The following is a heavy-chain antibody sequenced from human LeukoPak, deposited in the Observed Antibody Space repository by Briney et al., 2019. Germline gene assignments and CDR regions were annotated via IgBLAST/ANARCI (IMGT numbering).Heavy chain of an antibody. CDR1: GFNFINAW. Sequence: GGSLRLSCAASGFNFINAWMSWVRQAPGKGLEWVARIKSKTNGEITEYAAPVKGRFTISRDDSKNMVYMQMNSLKTEDTAVYYCTTVPLPSTDVWGKGTTVTVSS. J-gene: IGHJ6*04. CDR2: IKSKTNGEIT. V-gene: IGHV3-15*01. CDR3: TTVPLPSTDV.